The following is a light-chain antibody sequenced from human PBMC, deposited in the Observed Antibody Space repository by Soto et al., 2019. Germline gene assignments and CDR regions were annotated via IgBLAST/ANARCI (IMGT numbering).Light chain of an antibody. J-gene: IGKJ4*01. CDR1: QSVSNSS. CDR3: QQYGSSPLT. V-gene: IGKV3-20*01. CDR2: DAS. Sequence: DIVLTQSPGTLSLSPGERATLSCRASQSVSNSSLAWYQQKPGQAPRLLIYDASSRATGIPDRFSGSGSGTDFTLTISRLEPEDFAVYYCQQYGSSPLTFGGGTKVEIK.